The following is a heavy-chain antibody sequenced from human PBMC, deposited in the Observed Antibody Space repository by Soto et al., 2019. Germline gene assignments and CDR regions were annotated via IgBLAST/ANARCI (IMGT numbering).Heavy chain of an antibody. Sequence: QVQFVQSGAEAKKPGDSVKVSCEASGYTFRDYVIHWVRQAPGQRLEWMGWINAGNHPTTYSQKFQVRVTITTDTPASTAYMELRSLRSEDTAVYYCARGVWGLDYWGQGTMVTVSA. CDR3: ARGVWGLDY. CDR2: INAGNHPT. D-gene: IGHD3-16*01. V-gene: IGHV1-3*01. CDR1: GYTFRDYV. J-gene: IGHJ4*02.